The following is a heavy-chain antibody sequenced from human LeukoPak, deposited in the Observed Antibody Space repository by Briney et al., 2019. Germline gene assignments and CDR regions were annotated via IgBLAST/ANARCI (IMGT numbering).Heavy chain of an antibody. D-gene: IGHD3-9*01. V-gene: IGHV3-33*01. CDR1: GFTFSSYG. Sequence: GGSLRLSCAASGFTFSSYGMHWVRQAPGKGLEWVAVIWYDGSNKYYADSVKGRFTISRDNSKNTLYLQMNSLRAEDTAVYYCARVRARYFDWSDLDYWAREPWSPSPQ. CDR3: ARVRARYFDWSDLDY. CDR2: IWYDGSNK. J-gene: IGHJ4*02.